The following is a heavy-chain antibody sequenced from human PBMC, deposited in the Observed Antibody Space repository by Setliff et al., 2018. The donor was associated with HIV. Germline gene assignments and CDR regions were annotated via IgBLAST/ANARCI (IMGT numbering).Heavy chain of an antibody. CDR3: ARERLRFLEWLPLDY. CDR2: ISSSSSYI. J-gene: IGHJ4*02. V-gene: IGHV3-21*01. Sequence: GESLKISCAASGFTFSSYSMNWVRQAPGKGLEWVSSISSSSSYIYYADSVKGRFTISRDNSKNTLYLQMNSLRAEDTAVYYCARERLRFLEWLPLDYWGQGTLVTVSS. D-gene: IGHD3-3*01. CDR1: GFTFSSYS.